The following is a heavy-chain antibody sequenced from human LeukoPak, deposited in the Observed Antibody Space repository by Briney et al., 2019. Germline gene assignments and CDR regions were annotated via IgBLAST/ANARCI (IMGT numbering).Heavy chain of an antibody. D-gene: IGHD2-21*01. V-gene: IGHV4-31*03. CDR1: GVSLSSDKYY. J-gene: IGHJ3*01. Sequence: SQTLCLTCTVSGVSLSSDKYYWTWIRQRPGKGLEWIGHIYYSGSTSFNPSLKSRVSMSMDTSKSQFSLKLTSVTAADTAVYYCATPYCGAISCLDVFDVWGQGTVVTASS. CDR3: ATPYCGAISCLDVFDV. CDR2: IYYSGST.